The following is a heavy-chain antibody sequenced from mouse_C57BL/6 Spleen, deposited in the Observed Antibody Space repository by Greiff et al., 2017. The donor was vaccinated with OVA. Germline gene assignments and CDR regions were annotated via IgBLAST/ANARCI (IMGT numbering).Heavy chain of an antibody. V-gene: IGHV1-15*01. J-gene: IGHJ2*01. D-gene: IGHD2-2*01. CDR1: GYTFTDYE. Sequence: VQLVESGAELVRPGASVTLSCKASGYTFTDYEMHWVKQTPVHGLEWIGAIDPETGGTAYNQKFKGKAILTADKSSSTAYMELRSLTSEDSAVYYCTRSTTMVTDWGQGTTLTVSS. CDR3: TRSTTMVTD. CDR2: IDPETGGT.